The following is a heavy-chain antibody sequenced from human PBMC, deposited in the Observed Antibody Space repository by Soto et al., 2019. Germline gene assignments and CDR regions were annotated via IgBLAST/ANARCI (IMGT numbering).Heavy chain of an antibody. V-gene: IGHV4-61*01. CDR2: IYQSGTT. CDR1: GGSVRSGSYY. CDR3: ARDSSGRHDY. Sequence: SETLSLTCSVSGGSVRSGSYYWTWIRQPPGKGLEWIGYIYQSGTTNYNASLKSRVTISIDTSKNQFFLKLNSVTAADTAVYYCARDSSGRHDYWGQGTLVTVS. J-gene: IGHJ4*02. D-gene: IGHD3-22*01.